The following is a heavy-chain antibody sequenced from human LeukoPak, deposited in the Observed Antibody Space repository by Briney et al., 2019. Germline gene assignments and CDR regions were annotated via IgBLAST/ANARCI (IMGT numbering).Heavy chain of an antibody. D-gene: IGHD3-10*02. Sequence: PGGSLRLSCAASGFPVSSNYMSWVRQAPGKGLEWVSVIYSGGSTYYADSVEGRFTISRDKSKDMLYLQMNSLRAEDTAVYYCASNYYVTKAAFDIWGQGTMVTVSS. CDR2: IYSGGST. CDR3: ASNYYVTKAAFDI. J-gene: IGHJ3*02. CDR1: GFPVSSNY. V-gene: IGHV3-53*01.